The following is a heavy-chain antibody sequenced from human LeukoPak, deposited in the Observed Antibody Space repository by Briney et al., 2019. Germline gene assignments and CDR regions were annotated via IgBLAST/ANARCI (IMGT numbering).Heavy chain of an antibody. Sequence: ASVKVSCKASGGTFSSYAISWVRQAPGQGLEWMGWINPNSGGTNYAQKFQGRVTMTRDTSISTAYMELSRLRSDDTAVYYCARGSGIDTAMVVYWGQGTLVTVSS. CDR3: ARGSGIDTAMVVY. D-gene: IGHD5-18*01. CDR1: GGTFSSYA. CDR2: INPNSGGT. J-gene: IGHJ4*02. V-gene: IGHV1-2*02.